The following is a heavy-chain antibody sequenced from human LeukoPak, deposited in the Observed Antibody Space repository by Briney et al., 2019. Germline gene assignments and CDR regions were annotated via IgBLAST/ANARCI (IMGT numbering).Heavy chain of an antibody. V-gene: IGHV1-2*02. J-gene: IGHJ4*02. CDR3: ARDNQHESGDY. Sequence: ASVKVSCKASGGSFSNFAINWVRQAPGQGLEWMGWMYANSGGTKYAQKLQGRVTMTWDTSISTAYMELSRLKSDDTAVYYCARDNQHESGDYWGQGTLVTVSS. D-gene: IGHD3-10*01. CDR1: GGSFSNFA. CDR2: MYANSGGT.